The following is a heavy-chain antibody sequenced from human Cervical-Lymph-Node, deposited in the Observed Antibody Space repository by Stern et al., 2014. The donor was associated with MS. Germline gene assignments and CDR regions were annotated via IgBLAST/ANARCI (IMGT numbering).Heavy chain of an antibody. J-gene: IGHJ5*02. CDR2: IYYSGTT. Sequence: QVQLQESGPGLVKPSETLSLTCTVSGGSITNYYWSWIRQPPGKGLEWIGYIYYSGTTNYNASLKGRVAISIDTSKTQFSLRLSSVTAADTAVYYCARATDLWGQGTLVTVSS. V-gene: IGHV4-59*01. CDR1: GGSITNYY. CDR3: ARATDL.